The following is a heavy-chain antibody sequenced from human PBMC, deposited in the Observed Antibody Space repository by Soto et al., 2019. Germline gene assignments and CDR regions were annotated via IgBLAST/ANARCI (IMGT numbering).Heavy chain of an antibody. CDR2: IYSGGST. J-gene: IGHJ4*02. Sequence: PGGSLRLSCAASGFTVSSNYMSWVRQAPGKGLEWVSVIYSGGSTYYADSVKGRFTISRDNSKNTLYLQMNSLRAEDTAVYYCARAVSAWFKGVYYFDYWGQGTLVTVSS. D-gene: IGHD6-19*01. CDR3: ARAVSAWFKGVYYFDY. V-gene: IGHV3-53*01. CDR1: GFTVSSNY.